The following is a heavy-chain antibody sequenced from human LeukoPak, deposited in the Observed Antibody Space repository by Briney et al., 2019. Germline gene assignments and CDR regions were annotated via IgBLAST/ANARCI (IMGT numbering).Heavy chain of an antibody. D-gene: IGHD6-6*01. CDR1: GGSISSYY. Sequence: PSETLSLTCTVSGGSISSYYWSWIRQPPRKGLEWIGYIYYSGSTNYNPSLKSRVTISVDTSKNQFSLKLSSVTAADTAVYYCARGASSSSGGYYYYYMDVWGKGTTVTVSS. J-gene: IGHJ6*03. V-gene: IGHV4-59*01. CDR3: ARGASSSSGGYYYYYMDV. CDR2: IYYSGST.